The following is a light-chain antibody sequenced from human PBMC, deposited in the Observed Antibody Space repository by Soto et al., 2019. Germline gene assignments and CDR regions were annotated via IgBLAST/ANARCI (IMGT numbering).Light chain of an antibody. CDR2: DAS. V-gene: IGKV1-13*02. J-gene: IGKJ4*01. Sequence: AIQLTKSPSSLTASVGDRVTITCRASQGISRALAWYQQKPGKAPKLLIYDASSLESGVPSRFIGSGSGTDFTLTIRSLQPEDLATYYCQQFNSYPLTFGGGTKVDIK. CDR3: QQFNSYPLT. CDR1: QGISRA.